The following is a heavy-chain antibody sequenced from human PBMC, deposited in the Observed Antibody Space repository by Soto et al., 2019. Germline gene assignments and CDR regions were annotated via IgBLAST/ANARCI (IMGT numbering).Heavy chain of an antibody. CDR3: ARDHRREGAAGIHYYYYGMDV. CDR1: GCSISSSNW. Sequence: PXETLSLTCAVSGCSISSSNWWSWVRQPPVKGLEWIGESYHSGSTNYNPSLKSRVTISVDKSKNQFSLKLSSVTAADTAVYYCARDHRREGAAGIHYYYYGMDVWGQGNTVTVSS. J-gene: IGHJ6*02. CDR2: SYHSGST. D-gene: IGHD6-13*01. V-gene: IGHV4-4*02.